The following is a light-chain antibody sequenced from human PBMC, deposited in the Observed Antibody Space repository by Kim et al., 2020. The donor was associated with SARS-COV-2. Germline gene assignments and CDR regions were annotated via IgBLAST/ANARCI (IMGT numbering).Light chain of an antibody. V-gene: IGLV1-44*01. J-gene: IGLJ1*01. CDR2: DSN. CDR1: SSNIGINV. CDR3: ATWDDSLTGFV. Sequence: GRRVTIACSGSSSNIGINVVNWYQQLPGTAPKLLIYDSNQRPSGVPDRFAGSKSGTSACLAISGLQSEDEADYFCATWDDSLTGFVLGTGTKVTGL.